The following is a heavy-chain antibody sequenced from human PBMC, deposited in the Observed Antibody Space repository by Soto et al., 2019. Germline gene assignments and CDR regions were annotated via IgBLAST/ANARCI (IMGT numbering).Heavy chain of an antibody. CDR2: INHSGST. Sequence: SETLSLTCAVYGGSFSGYYWSWIRQPPGKGLEWIGEINHSGSTNYNPSLKSRVTISVDTSKNQLSLKLSSVTAADTAVYYCARLACSNSSGCIGGWFDPWGQGTLVTVSS. CDR1: GGSFSGYY. V-gene: IGHV4-34*01. CDR3: ARLACSNSSGCIGGWFDP. D-gene: IGHD6-19*01. J-gene: IGHJ5*02.